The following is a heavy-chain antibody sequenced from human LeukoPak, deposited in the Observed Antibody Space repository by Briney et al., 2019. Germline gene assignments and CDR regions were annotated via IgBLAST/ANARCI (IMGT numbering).Heavy chain of an antibody. CDR2: IKQDGSEK. Sequence: GGSLRLSCAASGFTFSSYCMIWVRQAPGKGLEWVANIKQDGSEKYYVDSVKGRFIISRDNARNSLYLQMNSLRAEDTAVYYCAREASGWCKNPTAGYWGQGTLATVSS. CDR1: GFTFSSYC. D-gene: IGHD6-19*01. CDR3: AREASGWCKNPTAGY. J-gene: IGHJ4*02. V-gene: IGHV3-7*03.